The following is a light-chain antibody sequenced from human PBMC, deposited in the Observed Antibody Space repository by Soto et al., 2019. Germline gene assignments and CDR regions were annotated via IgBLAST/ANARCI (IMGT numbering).Light chain of an antibody. CDR1: QNINSY. V-gene: IGKV3-11*01. CDR3: QQRSNWPLT. Sequence: EIVLTQSPATLSLSPGERATLSCRASQNINSYLAWYQQKPGQAPRLLIYDASNRATGIPAGFSGSGSGTDFTLTISSLEPEDFAVYFCQQRSNWPLTFGGGTKVDIK. CDR2: DAS. J-gene: IGKJ4*01.